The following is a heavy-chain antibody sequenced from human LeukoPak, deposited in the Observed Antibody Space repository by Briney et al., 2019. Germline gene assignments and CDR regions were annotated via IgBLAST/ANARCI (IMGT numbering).Heavy chain of an antibody. D-gene: IGHD3-22*01. CDR2: IYYSGST. Sequence: PSETLSLTCTVSGGSISSYYWSRIRQPPGKGLEWIGYIYYSGSTNYNPSLKSRVTISVDTSKNQFSLKLSSVTAADTAVYYCARDKGEYYDSSGYLDYWGQGTLVTVSS. CDR3: ARDKGEYYDSSGYLDY. V-gene: IGHV4-59*01. CDR1: GGSISSYY. J-gene: IGHJ4*02.